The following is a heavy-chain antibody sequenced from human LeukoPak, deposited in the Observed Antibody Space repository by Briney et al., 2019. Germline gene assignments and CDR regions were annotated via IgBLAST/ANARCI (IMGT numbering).Heavy chain of an antibody. CDR1: GDSVSSGGHY. J-gene: IGHJ6*03. CDR3: ASALYYYYMDV. Sequence: SETLSLTCTVFGDSVSSGGHYWSWIRHHPGKGLEWIGYIHYSGSTYYNSSLESRLTISMDTSKNQFSLMLSSVTAADMAVYYCASALYYYYMDVWGKGTTVTVSS. CDR2: IHYSGST. V-gene: IGHV4-31*03.